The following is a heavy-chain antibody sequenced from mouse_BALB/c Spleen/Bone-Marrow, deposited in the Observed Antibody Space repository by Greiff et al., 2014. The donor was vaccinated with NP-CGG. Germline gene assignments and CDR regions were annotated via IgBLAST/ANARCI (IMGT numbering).Heavy chain of an antibody. J-gene: IGHJ4*01. CDR3: ATLTTVVDAMDY. V-gene: IGHV14-3*02. D-gene: IGHD1-1*01. CDR1: GFNIKDTY. CDR2: IDPANGNT. Sequence: DVKLVESGAELVKPGASVRLSCTASGFNIKDTYMHWVKQRPEQGLEWIGRIDPANGNTKYDPKFQGKATITADTSSNTAYLQLSSLTSEDTAVYYCATLTTVVDAMDYWGQGTPVTVSS.